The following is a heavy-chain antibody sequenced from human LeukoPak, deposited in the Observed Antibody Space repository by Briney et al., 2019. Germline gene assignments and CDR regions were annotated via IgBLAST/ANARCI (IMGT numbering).Heavy chain of an antibody. CDR2: IYYSGST. V-gene: IGHV4-59*01. CDR3: ARPPGALGYCSGGSCYHVNWFDP. Sequence: SETLSLTCTVSGGSISSYYWSWIRQPPGKGLEWIGYIYYSGSTNYNPSLKSRVTISVDTSKNQFSLKLSSVTAADTAVYYCARPPGALGYCSGGSCYHVNWFDPWGQGTLVTVSS. CDR1: GGSISSYY. J-gene: IGHJ5*02. D-gene: IGHD2-15*01.